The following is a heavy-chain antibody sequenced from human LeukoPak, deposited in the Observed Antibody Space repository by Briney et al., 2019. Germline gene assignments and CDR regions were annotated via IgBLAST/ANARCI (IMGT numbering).Heavy chain of an antibody. Sequence: GASVKVSCKASGYTFTSYYMHWVRQAPGQGLEWMGIINPSGGSTSYAQKFQGRVTMTRDTSTSTVYMELSSLRSEDTAVYYCAREKNDIVLTSYYFDYWGQGTLVTVSS. J-gene: IGHJ4*02. D-gene: IGHD5-12*01. CDR1: GYTFTSYY. CDR2: INPSGGST. V-gene: IGHV1-46*01. CDR3: AREKNDIVLTSYYFDY.